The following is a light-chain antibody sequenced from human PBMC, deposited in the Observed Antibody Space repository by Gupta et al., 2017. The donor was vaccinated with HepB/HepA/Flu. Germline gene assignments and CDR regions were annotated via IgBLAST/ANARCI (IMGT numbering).Light chain of an antibody. CDR1: NIGNKN. J-gene: IGLJ1*01. CDR3: QVWDSNTEI. V-gene: IGLV3-9*01. CDR2: RDT. Sequence: YELTQPPSVPVALGQTARITCGGNNIGNKNVHWYHQKPGQAPVLVIYRDTNRPSRIPERFSGSNSGNTATLTITRAQAGDEADYYCQVWDSNTEIFGTGTKLTVL.